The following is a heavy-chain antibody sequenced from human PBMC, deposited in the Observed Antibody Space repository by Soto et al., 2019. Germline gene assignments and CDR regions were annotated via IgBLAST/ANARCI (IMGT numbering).Heavy chain of an antibody. CDR2: ISGSGGST. V-gene: IGHV3-23*01. CDR1: GFTFSSYA. CDR3: ARTPRSITKKPTYYFDY. J-gene: IGHJ4*02. D-gene: IGHD3-3*01. Sequence: GGSLRLSCAASGFTFSSYAMSWVRQAPGKGLEWVLAISGSGGSTYYADSVKGRFTISRDNSKNTLYLQMNSLRAEDTAVYYCARTPRSITKKPTYYFDYWGQGTLVTVSS.